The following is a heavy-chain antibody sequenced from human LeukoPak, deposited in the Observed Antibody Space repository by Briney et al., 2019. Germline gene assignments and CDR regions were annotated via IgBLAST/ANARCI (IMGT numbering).Heavy chain of an antibody. CDR3: ARGSPDY. V-gene: IGHV4-34*01. Sequence: ASETLSLTCAVYGGSFSGYYWSWIRQPPGKGLEWIGEINHSGSTNYNPSLKSRVTISVDTSKNQFSLKLSSVTAADTAVYYCARGSPDYWGQGTLVTASS. CDR1: GGSFSGYY. J-gene: IGHJ4*02. CDR2: INHSGST.